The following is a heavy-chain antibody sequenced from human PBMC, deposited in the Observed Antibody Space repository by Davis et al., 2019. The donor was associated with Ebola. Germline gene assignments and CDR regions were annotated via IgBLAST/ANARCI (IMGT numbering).Heavy chain of an antibody. CDR1: GFISSSYW. CDR2: IKEDGSKE. V-gene: IGHV3-7*03. Sequence: GESLKISCAASGFISSSYWMSWARQAPGKGLECVAHIKEDGSKEFYVDSVKGRFTISRDNAKSSLYLQMNSLRAEDTAVFYCVRGGSATAYWGQGTPVTVSS. CDR3: VRGGSATAY. D-gene: IGHD2-15*01. J-gene: IGHJ1*01.